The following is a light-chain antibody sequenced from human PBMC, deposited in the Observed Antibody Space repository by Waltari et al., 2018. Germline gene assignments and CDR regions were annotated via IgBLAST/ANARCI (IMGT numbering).Light chain of an antibody. Sequence: DIQMTQSPSTLSASVGDRVTIPCRASQNIASWVAWYQHKPGKAPNLLIYKASTLESGVPSRFSGSGSGTVFTLTISSLRPDDFATYYCQQYNSYSALTFGGGTRVEIK. V-gene: IGKV1-5*03. CDR1: QNIASW. J-gene: IGKJ4*01. CDR3: QQYNSYSALT. CDR2: KAS.